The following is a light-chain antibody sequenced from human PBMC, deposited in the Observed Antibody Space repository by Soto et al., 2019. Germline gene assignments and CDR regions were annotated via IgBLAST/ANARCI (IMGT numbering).Light chain of an antibody. J-gene: IGKJ1*01. CDR2: WAS. V-gene: IGKV4-1*01. CDR3: QQYYGTPVT. CDR1: QTVFYSSNNKNY. Sequence: DIVMTQSPDSLAVSLGERATINCKSSQTVFYSSNNKNYLAWYQQKPGQPPKPLIYWASARDSGVPDRFSGSGSGTDFTLTISSLQAEDVAIYYCQQYYGTPVTFGQGTKVDIK.